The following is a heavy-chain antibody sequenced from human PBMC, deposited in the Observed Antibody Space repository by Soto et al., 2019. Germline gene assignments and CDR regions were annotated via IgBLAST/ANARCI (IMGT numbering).Heavy chain of an antibody. J-gene: IGHJ4*02. CDR1: GYTFTGYH. D-gene: IGHD6-13*01. CDR2: INPNSGGT. Sequence: ASVKVSCKASGYTFTGYHMHWVRQAPGQGLEWMGWINPNSGGTNYAQKFQGWVTMTRDTSISTAYMELSRLRSDDTAVYYCARAGIQQLEYYFDYWGQGTLVTVSS. V-gene: IGHV1-2*04. CDR3: ARAGIQQLEYYFDY.